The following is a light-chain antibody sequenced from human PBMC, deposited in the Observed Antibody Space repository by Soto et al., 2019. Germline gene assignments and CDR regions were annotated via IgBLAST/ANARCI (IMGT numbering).Light chain of an antibody. CDR1: QSIGSG. CDR2: DAS. Sequence: DIQMTQSPSTLSASVGDRVTITCRASQSIGSGLAWYQQKPGKAPKVLIYDASSLQSGVPSRFSGSGSGTEFTLTISSLQPDDFATYYCQQYNTYSSTFGQGTKLEIK. V-gene: IGKV1-5*01. J-gene: IGKJ2*01. CDR3: QQYNTYSST.